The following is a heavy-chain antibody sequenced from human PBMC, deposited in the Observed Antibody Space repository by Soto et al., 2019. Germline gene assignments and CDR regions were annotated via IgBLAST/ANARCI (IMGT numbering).Heavy chain of an antibody. CDR3: ARGVAPMVCAIRGAWFDP. Sequence: SETLSLTCTVSGGSISSGGYYWSWIRQHPWKGLEWIGYIYYSGSTYYNPSLKSRVTISVDTSKNQFSLKLSSVTAADTAAYYCARGVAPMVCAIRGAWFDPWGQGXLVTVYS. V-gene: IGHV4-31*03. J-gene: IGHJ5*02. CDR1: GGSISSGGYY. D-gene: IGHD2-8*01. CDR2: IYYSGST.